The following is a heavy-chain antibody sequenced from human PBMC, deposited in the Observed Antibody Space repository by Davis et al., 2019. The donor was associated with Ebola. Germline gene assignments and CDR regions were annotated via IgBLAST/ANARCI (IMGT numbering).Heavy chain of an antibody. D-gene: IGHD3-22*01. V-gene: IGHV3-23*01. CDR3: ARGRRYYYDSSGYYPDY. J-gene: IGHJ4*02. CDR2: ISGSGGST. CDR1: GFTFSSYA. Sequence: PGGSLRLSCAASGFTFSSYAMSWVRQAPGKGLEWVSAISGSGGSTYYADSVKGRFTISRDNSKNTLYLQMNSLRAEDTAVYYCARGRRYYYDSSGYYPDYWGQGTLVTVSS.